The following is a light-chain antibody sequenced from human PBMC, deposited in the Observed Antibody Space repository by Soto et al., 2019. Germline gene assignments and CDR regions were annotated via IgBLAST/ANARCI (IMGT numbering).Light chain of an antibody. CDR3: QHYQNWHT. CDR1: QSVSSSY. V-gene: IGKV3-15*01. Sequence: EIALTQSPGTLSLSPGERATLSCRASQSVSSSYLVWYQQKPGQAPRLLMYGASARAAGIPARFSGSRSGTEFTLTINSLQSEDSAVYYCQHYQNWHTFGGGTKVAIK. J-gene: IGKJ4*01. CDR2: GAS.